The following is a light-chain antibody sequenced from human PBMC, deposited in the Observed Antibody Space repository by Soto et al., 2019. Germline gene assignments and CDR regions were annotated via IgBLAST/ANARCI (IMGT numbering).Light chain of an antibody. V-gene: IGLV2-14*03. Sequence: QSVLTHPASVSGYPGQSITISCTGTSSDVGGYNYVSWYQQHPGKGPKLMIYEVSNRPSGVFNSFSYSKSGNTATLTISGLHAQDEADYYCRSNTCTTTRVCGNGTKVTVL. CDR2: EVS. J-gene: IGLJ1*01. CDR3: RSNTCTTTRV. CDR1: SSDVGGYNY.